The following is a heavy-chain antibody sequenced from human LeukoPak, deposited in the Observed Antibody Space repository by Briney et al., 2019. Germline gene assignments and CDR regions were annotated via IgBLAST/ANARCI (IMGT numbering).Heavy chain of an antibody. CDR2: INPNSGGT. CDR1: GYTFTGYY. J-gene: IGHJ4*02. Sequence: ASVKVSCKASGYTFTGYYMHWVRQAPGQGLEWMGWINPNSGGTNYAQKFQGRVTMTRDTSISTAYVELSRLRSDDTAVYYCARGVGGGWFGELANDYWGQGTLVTVSS. V-gene: IGHV1-2*02. CDR3: ARGVGGGWFGELANDY. D-gene: IGHD3-10*01.